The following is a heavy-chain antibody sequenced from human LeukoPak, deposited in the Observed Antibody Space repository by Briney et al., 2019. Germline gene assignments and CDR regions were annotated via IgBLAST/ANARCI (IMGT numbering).Heavy chain of an antibody. J-gene: IGHJ4*02. CDR2: IRSKAYGGTT. CDR3: TRAGFGYGSGGFDY. V-gene: IGHV3-49*03. D-gene: IGHD3-10*01. Sequence: GGSLRLSCTASGFTFGDYAMSWFRQAPGKGLEWVGFIRSKAYGGTTEYAASVKGRFTISSDDSKSIAYLQMNSLKTEDTAVYYCTRAGFGYGSGGFDYWGQGTLVTVSS. CDR1: GFTFGDYA.